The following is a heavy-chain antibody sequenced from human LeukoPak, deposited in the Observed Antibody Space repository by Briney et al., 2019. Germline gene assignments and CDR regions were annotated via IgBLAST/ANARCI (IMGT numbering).Heavy chain of an antibody. CDR1: GFTFSSYE. V-gene: IGHV3-48*03. J-gene: IGHJ4*02. D-gene: IGHD6-19*01. CDR2: ISSSGSTI. Sequence: GGSLRLSCAASGFTFSSYEMNWVRQAPGKGLEWASYISSSGSTIYYADSVKGRFTISRDNAKNSLYLQMNSLRAEDTAVYYCARDVSGWYPYYFDYWGQGTLVTVSS. CDR3: ARDVSGWYPYYFDY.